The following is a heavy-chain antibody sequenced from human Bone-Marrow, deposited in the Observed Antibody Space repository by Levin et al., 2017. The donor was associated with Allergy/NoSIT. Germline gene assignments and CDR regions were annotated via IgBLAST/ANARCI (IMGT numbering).Heavy chain of an antibody. CDR2: IYHSGST. V-gene: IGHV4-30-2*01. CDR3: AKSLWFGAYFDY. Sequence: SQTLSLPCAVSGGSIRSGGYSWSWIRQPPGKGLEWIGYIYHSGSTYYNPSLKSRVTISMDRSKNHFSLNLNSVTAADTAVYFCAKSLWFGAYFDYWGQGTLVTVSS. J-gene: IGHJ4*02. D-gene: IGHD3-10*01. CDR1: GGSIRSGGYS.